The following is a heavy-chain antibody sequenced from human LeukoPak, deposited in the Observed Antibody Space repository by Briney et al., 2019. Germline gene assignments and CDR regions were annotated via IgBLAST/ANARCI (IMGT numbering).Heavy chain of an antibody. CDR3: AAGDTFDI. Sequence: TGGSLRLSCVGSRFSLSSYWMSWVRQAPGKGLEWVANIKQDGNVKQYVDSVKGRFTISRDNAKNSVYVQMNDLRVEDTAVYYCAAGDTFDIWGQGTLVTVSS. CDR1: RFSLSSYW. J-gene: IGHJ3*02. CDR2: IKQDGNVK. D-gene: IGHD3-16*01. V-gene: IGHV3-7*01.